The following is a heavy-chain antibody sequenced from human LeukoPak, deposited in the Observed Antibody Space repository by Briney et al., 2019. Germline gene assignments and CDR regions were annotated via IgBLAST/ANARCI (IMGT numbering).Heavy chain of an antibody. CDR1: GGSFSGYY. D-gene: IGHD3-22*01. V-gene: IGHV4-34*01. Sequence: SETLSLTCAVYGGSFSGYYWSWIRQPPGKGLEWIGEINHSGSTNYNPSLKSRVTISVDTSKNQFSLKLSSVTAADTAVYYCARGDYYDSALFDYWGQGTLVTVSS. CDR2: INHSGST. J-gene: IGHJ4*02. CDR3: ARGDYYDSALFDY.